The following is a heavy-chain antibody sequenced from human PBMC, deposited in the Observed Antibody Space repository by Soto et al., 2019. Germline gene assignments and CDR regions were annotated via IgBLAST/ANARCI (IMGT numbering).Heavy chain of an antibody. Sequence: QVQLKESGPGLAKHSETLSLTCTVSGGSISSSSYYWVWIRQPPGKGLEWIGSIYYSGCTYYNPSLKSRVTISADTSKNQHSLKLSSVTAADTAVYYCARSAAVVTSTERDWFDPWGQGTQVSVSS. CDR1: GGSISSSSYY. J-gene: IGHJ5*02. CDR3: ARSAAVVTSTERDWFDP. V-gene: IGHV4-39*01. D-gene: IGHD2-15*01. CDR2: IYYSGCT.